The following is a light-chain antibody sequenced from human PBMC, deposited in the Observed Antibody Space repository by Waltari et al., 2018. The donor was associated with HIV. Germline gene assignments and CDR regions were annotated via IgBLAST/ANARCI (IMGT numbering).Light chain of an antibody. CDR3: CSYGSSATFVV. J-gene: IGLJ2*01. CDR2: EVT. Sequence: QSALTQPASVSGSPGQSITISCTETSSDVGNYNLVSWYQQYTGKAPKLLIYEVTKWPSGVSSRFSGSKSGNTASLTISDLQSEDEANYYCCSYGSSATFVVFGGGTRVTV. CDR1: SSDVGNYNL. V-gene: IGLV2-23*02.